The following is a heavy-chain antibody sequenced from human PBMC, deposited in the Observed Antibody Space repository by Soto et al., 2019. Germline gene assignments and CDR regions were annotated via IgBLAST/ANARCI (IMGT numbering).Heavy chain of an antibody. V-gene: IGHV3-33*01. CDR2: IWYDGSNK. CDR1: GFTFSSYG. J-gene: IGHJ3*02. D-gene: IGHD3-22*01. Sequence: QPGGSLRLSCAASGFTFSSYGMHWVRQAPGKGLEWVAVIWYDGSNKYYADSVKGRFTISRDNSKNTLYLQMNSLRAEDTAVYYCARGWYYYDNDAFDIWGQGTMVTVSS. CDR3: ARGWYYYDNDAFDI.